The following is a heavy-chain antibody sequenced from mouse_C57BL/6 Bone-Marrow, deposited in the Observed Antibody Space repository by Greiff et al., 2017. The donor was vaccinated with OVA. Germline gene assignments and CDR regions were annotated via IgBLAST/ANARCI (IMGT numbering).Heavy chain of an antibody. Sequence: QVQLQQSGAELAKPGASVKLSCKASGYTFTSYWMHWVKQRPGQGLEWIGYINPSSGYTKYNQKFKDKATLTAAKSSSTAYMQLSILTYEDTAVYYCARRLVDYWGQGTTLTVSS. D-gene: IGHD6-1*01. V-gene: IGHV1-7*01. CDR2: INPSSGYT. J-gene: IGHJ2*01. CDR1: GYTFTSYW. CDR3: ARRLVDY.